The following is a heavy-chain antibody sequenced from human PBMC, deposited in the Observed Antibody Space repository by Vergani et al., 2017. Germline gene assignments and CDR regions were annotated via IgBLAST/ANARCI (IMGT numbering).Heavy chain of an antibody. J-gene: IGHJ5*02. CDR2: INPSGGHT. CDR1: GYTFSNYY. CDR3: ARNRGRGGSYSVSWFDP. D-gene: IGHD3-10*01. Sequence: QVQVVQSGAEVKKSGASVKVSCKTSGYTFSNYYMHWVRQAPGQGLEWMGIINPSGGHTNYAQKFQGRVTMTRDTSTSTVYMELSSLRSEDTAIYYCARNRGRGGSYSVSWFDPWGQGTQVTVAS. V-gene: IGHV1-46*01.